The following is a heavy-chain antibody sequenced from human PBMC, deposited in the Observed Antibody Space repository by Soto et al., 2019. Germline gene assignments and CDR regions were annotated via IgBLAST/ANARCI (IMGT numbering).Heavy chain of an antibody. V-gene: IGHV3-7*01. D-gene: IGHD5-18*01. Sequence: PVWALRLSCTASGFTFSSYWMSWVVQYPGKWLEWVANIKQDGNIVHADSVKGRFTISTDSAKNSVFLQMNSLRDEDTAVYYCVRDQDLDRDMVHGEFWGQGTLVTVSS. J-gene: IGHJ4*01. CDR2: IKQDGNI. CDR3: VRDQDLDRDMVHGEF. CDR1: GFTFSSYW.